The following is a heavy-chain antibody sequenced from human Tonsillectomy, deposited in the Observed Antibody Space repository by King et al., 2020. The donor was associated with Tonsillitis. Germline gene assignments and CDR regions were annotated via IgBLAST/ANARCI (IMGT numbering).Heavy chain of an antibody. Sequence: QLVQSGGGLVQPGVSVRLSCTASDFTFSAYSMNWFRQSPGRGLELLSYINTDSSTIFYADSVKGRFTISRDNANNAVYRQMNSQRAEDTAVYYCSGDNGISDWCDPWGQGTLVTVSS. CDR1: DFTFSAYS. D-gene: IGHD2-8*01. CDR3: SGDNGISDWCDP. V-gene: IGHV3-48*01. CDR2: INTDSSTI. J-gene: IGHJ5*02.